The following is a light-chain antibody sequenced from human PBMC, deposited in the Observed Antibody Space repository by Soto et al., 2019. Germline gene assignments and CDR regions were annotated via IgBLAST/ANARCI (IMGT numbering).Light chain of an antibody. J-gene: IGLJ3*02. CDR3: SSFTVRNTWV. Sequence: QSALTQPASVSGSPGQSISISCTGTSSDVGGYNYVSWYQQHPGKAPKLMIYEVNSRPSGVSNRFSGSKSVNTASLTISGLQPEDEADYYCSSFTVRNTWVFGGGTKLTVL. CDR2: EVN. V-gene: IGLV2-14*01. CDR1: SSDVGGYNY.